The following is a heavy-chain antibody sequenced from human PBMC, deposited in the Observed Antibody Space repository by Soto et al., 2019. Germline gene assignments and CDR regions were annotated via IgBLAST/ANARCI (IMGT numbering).Heavy chain of an antibody. CDR2: IIPIFGTA. Sequence: GASVKVSCKASGGTFSSYAISWVRQAPGQGLEWMGGIIPIFGTANYAQKFQGRVTITADKSTSTAYMELSSLRSEDTAVYYCARGGRRAVAGSGLIHHFDYWGQGTLVTVSS. CDR1: GGTFSSYA. D-gene: IGHD6-19*01. J-gene: IGHJ4*02. V-gene: IGHV1-69*06. CDR3: ARGGRRAVAGSGLIHHFDY.